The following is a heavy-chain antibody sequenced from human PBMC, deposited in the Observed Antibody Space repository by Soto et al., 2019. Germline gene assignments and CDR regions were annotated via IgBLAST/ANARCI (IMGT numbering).Heavy chain of an antibody. Sequence: GGSLRLSCAASGFTFSSYAMSWVRQAPGKGLEWVSAISGSGGSTYYADSVKGRFTISRDNSKNTLYLQMNSLRAEDTAVYYCAKVPDRFPYFPSVGYYGSGSYPYYYGMDVWGQGTTVTVSS. V-gene: IGHV3-23*01. CDR3: AKVPDRFPYFPSVGYYGSGSYPYYYGMDV. CDR1: GFTFSSYA. D-gene: IGHD3-10*01. J-gene: IGHJ6*02. CDR2: ISGSGGST.